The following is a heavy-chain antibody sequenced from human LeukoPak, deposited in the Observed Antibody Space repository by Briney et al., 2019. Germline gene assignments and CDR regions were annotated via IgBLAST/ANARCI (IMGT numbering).Heavy chain of an antibody. J-gene: IGHJ4*02. CDR2: INHSGST. D-gene: IGHD6-13*01. CDR3: AREHSSSFFDY. Sequence: XETLSLTCAVYGGSFSGYYWSWIRQPPGKGLEWIGEINHSGSTNYNPSLKSRVTISVDTSKNQFSLKLSSVTAADTAVYYCAREHSSSFFDYWGQGTLVTVSS. V-gene: IGHV4-34*01. CDR1: GGSFSGYY.